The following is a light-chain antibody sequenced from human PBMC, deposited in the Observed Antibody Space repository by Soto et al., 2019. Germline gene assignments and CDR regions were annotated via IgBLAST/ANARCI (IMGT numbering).Light chain of an antibody. J-gene: IGKJ2*01. CDR2: AAA. CDR1: QDISTY. V-gene: IGKV1-39*01. CDR3: HQSYNTPYT. Sequence: DIQVTQSPSSLSASVGERVTFTCRASQDISTYLNWYQQKPGKAPSLLIYAAASLQSGVPSRFSAGGSGTDFTLTISSLQPEDFATYYCHQSYNTPYTFGQGTHLEI.